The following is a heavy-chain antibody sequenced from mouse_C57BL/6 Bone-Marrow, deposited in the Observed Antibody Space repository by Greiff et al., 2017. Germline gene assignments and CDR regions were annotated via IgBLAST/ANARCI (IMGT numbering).Heavy chain of an antibody. CDR1: GYTFTSYW. CDR3: ARMRDHYGAGFAY. D-gene: IGHD1-2*01. J-gene: IGHJ3*01. V-gene: IGHV1-7*01. Sequence: QVQLQQSGAELAKPGASVKLSCKASGYTFTSYWMHWVKQRPGQGLEWIGYINPSSGYTKYNQKFKDKATLTADKSSSTAYMQLSSLTSEDSAVYYGARMRDHYGAGFAYWGQGTLVTVSA. CDR2: INPSSGYT.